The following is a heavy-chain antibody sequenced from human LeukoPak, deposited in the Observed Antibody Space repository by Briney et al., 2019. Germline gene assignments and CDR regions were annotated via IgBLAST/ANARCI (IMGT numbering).Heavy chain of an antibody. J-gene: IGHJ4*02. Sequence: SETLSLTCTVSGGSISSGGYYWSWIRQHPGKGLEWIGYIYYSGSTYYNPSLKSRVTISVDPSKNQFSLKLSSVTAADTAVYYCARATRRGYSGYDTGYYFDYWGQGTLVTVSS. D-gene: IGHD5-12*01. CDR3: ARATRRGYSGYDTGYYFDY. CDR2: IYYSGST. CDR1: GGSISSGGYY. V-gene: IGHV4-31*03.